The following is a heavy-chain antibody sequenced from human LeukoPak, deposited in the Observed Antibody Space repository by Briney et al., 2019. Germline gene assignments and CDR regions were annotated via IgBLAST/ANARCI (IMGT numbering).Heavy chain of an antibody. CDR3: ARAPSEIGGYYPEYFRH. D-gene: IGHD3-22*01. V-gene: IGHV3-74*01. CDR2: IKSDGST. Sequence: GGSLRLSCAASGFTFSSYWMHWVRQAPGKGLVWVSRIKSDGSTRYADSVKGRFTISRYNAKHTVSLQMNTLRAEDTGVYYCARAPSEIGGYYPEYFRHWGQGTLVTVSP. CDR1: GFTFSSYW. J-gene: IGHJ1*01.